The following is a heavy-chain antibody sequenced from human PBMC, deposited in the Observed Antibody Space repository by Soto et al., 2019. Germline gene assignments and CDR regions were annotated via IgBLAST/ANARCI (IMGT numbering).Heavy chain of an antibody. V-gene: IGHV3-48*02. CDR3: ATGNGWKPN. D-gene: IGHD1-1*01. CDR2: ISSSSFTL. J-gene: IGHJ4*02. Sequence: PGGSLRLSCAASGFTFGSYTMNWVRQAPGRGLEWVSSISSSSFTLYYADSVKGRFSISRDNAKNSLYLQMNSLRDEDTAVYYCATGNGWKPNWGQGTLVTVS. CDR1: GFTFGSYT.